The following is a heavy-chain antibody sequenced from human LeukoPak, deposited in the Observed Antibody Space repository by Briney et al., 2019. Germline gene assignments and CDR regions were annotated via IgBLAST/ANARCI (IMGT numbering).Heavy chain of an antibody. D-gene: IGHD6-19*01. Sequence: ASVKVSCMASGYTFTSCGISGVRPAPGQGLEWMRWISAYNGNTNYAQKLQGRVTMNTDTSTSTAYIELRSLRSDDTAVYYCARDYQWLPDNYWGQGTLVTVSS. J-gene: IGHJ4*02. CDR1: GYTFTSCG. CDR3: ARDYQWLPDNY. CDR2: ISAYNGNT. V-gene: IGHV1-18*01.